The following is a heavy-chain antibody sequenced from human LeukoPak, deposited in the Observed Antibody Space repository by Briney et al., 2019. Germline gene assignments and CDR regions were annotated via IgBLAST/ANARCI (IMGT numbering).Heavy chain of an antibody. Sequence: ASVKVSCKASGYIFASYGISWVRQAPGQGLEWMGWISAYTGNTNYAQKLQGRVTMTTDTSTSTAYMELRSLRSDDTAVYYCARGRYYDGGGYDDAFDIWGQGTMVTVSS. CDR2: ISAYTGNT. J-gene: IGHJ3*02. V-gene: IGHV1-18*01. CDR1: GYIFASYG. D-gene: IGHD3-22*01. CDR3: ARGRYYDGGGYDDAFDI.